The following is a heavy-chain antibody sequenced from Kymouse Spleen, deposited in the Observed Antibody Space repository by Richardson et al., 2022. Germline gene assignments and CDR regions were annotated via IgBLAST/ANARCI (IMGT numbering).Heavy chain of an antibody. V-gene: IGHV3-33*01. CDR2: IWYDGSNK. CDR1: GFTFSSYG. CDR3: ARDPRV*QWLVPLTT. D-gene: IGHD6-19*01. Sequence: QVQLVESGGGVVQPGRSLRLSCAASGFTFSSYGMHWVRQAPGKGLEWVAVIWYDGSNKYYADSVKGRFTISRDNSKNTLYLQMNSLRAEDTAVYYCARDPRV*QWLVPLTTGAREPWSPSPQ. J-gene: IGHJ4*02.